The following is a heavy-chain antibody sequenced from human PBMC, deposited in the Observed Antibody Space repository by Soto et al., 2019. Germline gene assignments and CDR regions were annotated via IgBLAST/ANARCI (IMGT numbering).Heavy chain of an antibody. D-gene: IGHD3-3*01. V-gene: IGHV4-59*08. CDR2: IYYSGST. J-gene: IGHJ6*03. CDR1: GGSISSYY. CDR3: ARQAIFGVVSYYYYMDV. Sequence: SETLSLTCTVSGGSISSYYWSWIRQPPGKGLEWIGYIYYSGSTNYNPSLKSRVTISVDTSKNQFSLKLSSVTAADTAVYYCARQAIFGVVSYYYYMDVWGKGTTVTVSS.